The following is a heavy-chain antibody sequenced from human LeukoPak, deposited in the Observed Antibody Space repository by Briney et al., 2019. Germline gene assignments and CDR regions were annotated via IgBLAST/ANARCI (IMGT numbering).Heavy chain of an antibody. J-gene: IGHJ3*02. CDR2: IYSGGST. CDR3: ARDPTPGGSGSYKDAFDI. CDR1: GDSINNNNYY. D-gene: IGHD3-10*01. V-gene: IGHV3-66*01. Sequence: ETLSLTCTVSGDSINNNNYYWGWVRQPPGKGLEWVSVIYSGGSTYYADSVKGRFTISRDNSKNTLYLQMNSLRAEDTAVYYCARDPTPGGSGSYKDAFDIWGQGTMVTVSS.